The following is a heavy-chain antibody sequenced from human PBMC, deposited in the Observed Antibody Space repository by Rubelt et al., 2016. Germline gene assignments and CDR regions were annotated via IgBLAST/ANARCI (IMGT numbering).Heavy chain of an antibody. Sequence: VRQAPGKGLEWVAVISYDGSNKYYADSVKGRFTISRDNSKNTLYLQMNSLRAEDTAVYYCARFILNYYYYGMDVWGQGTTVTVSS. CDR2: ISYDGSNK. J-gene: IGHJ6*02. CDR3: ARFILNYYYYGMDV. V-gene: IGHV3-33*05. D-gene: IGHD2-8*01.